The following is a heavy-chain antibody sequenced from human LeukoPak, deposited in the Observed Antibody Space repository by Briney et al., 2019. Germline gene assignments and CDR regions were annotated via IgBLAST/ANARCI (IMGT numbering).Heavy chain of an antibody. J-gene: IGHJ2*01. CDR3: AGSDTTGYIPREWDYWYFDL. CDR1: GGSISSSS. D-gene: IGHD1-1*01. V-gene: IGHV3-21*01. Sequence: ETLSLTCTVSGGSISSSSYYWGWIRQPPGKGLEWVSSISTGSSYIYYADSVKGRFTISRDNAKNSLSLQMNSLRAEDTAVYYCAGSDTTGYIPREWDYWYFDLWGRGTLVTVTS. CDR2: ISTGSSYI.